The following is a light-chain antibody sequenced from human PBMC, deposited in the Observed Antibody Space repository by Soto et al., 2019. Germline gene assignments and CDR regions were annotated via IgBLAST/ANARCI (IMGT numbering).Light chain of an antibody. CDR1: QSVLYSSNNKNY. J-gene: IGKJ1*01. V-gene: IGKV4-1*01. Sequence: DIVMTPSPDSLAVSLGARATINCKSSQSVLYSSNNKNYLAWYQQKPGQPPKLLIYWASTRESGVPDRFSGSGSGTDFTLTISSLQAEDVAVYYCQQYYSTPWTFGQGTKVEIK. CDR3: QQYYSTPWT. CDR2: WAS.